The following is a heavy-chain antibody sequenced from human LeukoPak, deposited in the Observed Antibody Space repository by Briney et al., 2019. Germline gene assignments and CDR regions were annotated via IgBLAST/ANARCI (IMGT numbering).Heavy chain of an antibody. CDR2: IYTSGST. D-gene: IGHD2-21*01. J-gene: IGHJ6*02. Sequence: PSETLSLTCTVSGGSISSYYWSWIRQPAGKGLEWIGRIYTSGSTNYNPSLKSRVTMSVDTSKNQFSLKLSSVTAADTAVYYCARGRHIRGPGRYYYGMDVWGQGTTVTVSS. CDR1: GGSISSYY. V-gene: IGHV4-4*07. CDR3: ARGRHIRGPGRYYYGMDV.